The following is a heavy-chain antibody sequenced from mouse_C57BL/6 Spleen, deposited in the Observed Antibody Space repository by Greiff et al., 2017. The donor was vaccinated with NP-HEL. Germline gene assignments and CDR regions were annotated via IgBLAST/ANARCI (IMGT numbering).Heavy chain of an antibody. Sequence: VQLQQPGTELVKPGASVKLSCKASGYTFTSYWMHWVKQRPGQGLEWIGNINTSNGGTNYNEKFKSKATLTVDKYSSTAYMQLSSLTSEDSAVYYCARWHYGSSYWYFDVWGTGTTVTVSS. CDR2: INTSNGGT. CDR3: ARWHYGSSYWYFDV. J-gene: IGHJ1*03. V-gene: IGHV1-53*01. CDR1: GYTFTSYW. D-gene: IGHD1-1*01.